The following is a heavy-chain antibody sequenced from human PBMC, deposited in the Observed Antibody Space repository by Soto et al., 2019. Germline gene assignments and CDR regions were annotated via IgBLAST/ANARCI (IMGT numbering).Heavy chain of an antibody. Sequence: EVQLVESGGGLVEPGGSLRLSCAASGFTFSNAWMTWVRQTPGKGLEWVGRVKSNIHGGTIDYAAPVKGRFTISRDESKSTLYLQMNFLKIEDTAVYYCTTEDGRSVDWGQGTLVTVSS. V-gene: IGHV3-15*01. J-gene: IGHJ4*02. CDR1: GFTFSNAW. D-gene: IGHD2-21*01. CDR3: TTEDGRSVD. CDR2: VKSNIHGGTI.